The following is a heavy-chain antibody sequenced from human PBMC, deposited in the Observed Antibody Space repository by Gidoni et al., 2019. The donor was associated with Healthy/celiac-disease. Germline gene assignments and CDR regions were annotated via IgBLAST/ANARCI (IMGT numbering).Heavy chain of an antibody. CDR3: ARDSAPGIDY. CDR2: IWYDGSNK. CDR1: GFTFSSYG. J-gene: IGHJ4*02. D-gene: IGHD3-10*01. Sequence: QVQLVESGGGVVQPGRSLRLSCAASGFTFSSYGMHWVRQAPGKGLEWVAVIWYDGSNKYYADAVKGRFTISRDNSKNTLYLQMNSLRAEDTAVYYCARDSAPGIDYWGQGTLVTVSS. V-gene: IGHV3-33*01.